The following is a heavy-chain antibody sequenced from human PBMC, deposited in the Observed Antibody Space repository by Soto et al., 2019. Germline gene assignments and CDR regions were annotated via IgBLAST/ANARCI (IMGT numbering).Heavy chain of an antibody. CDR1: GFTFSSYA. CDR2: ISYDGSNK. V-gene: IGHV3-30-3*01. Sequence: QVQLVESGGGVVQPGRSLRLSCAASGFTFSSYAMHWVRQAPGKALEWVAVISYDGSNKYYADSVKGCFTIARDNSKKTLYLQMNSLRLEDTAVYYCAGPLWRDDYNWGYFDLWGRGTLVTVSS. J-gene: IGHJ2*01. D-gene: IGHD4-4*01. CDR3: AGPLWRDDYNWGYFDL.